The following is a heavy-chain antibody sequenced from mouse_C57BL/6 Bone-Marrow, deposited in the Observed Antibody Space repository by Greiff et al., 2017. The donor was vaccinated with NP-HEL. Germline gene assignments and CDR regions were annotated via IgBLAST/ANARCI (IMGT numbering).Heavy chain of an antibody. D-gene: IGHD1-1*01. Sequence: EVKLLESGPGLVKPSQSLSLSCSVSGYSITSGYFCNWIRQLPGNQLELMGYISYDGSNNYNPSLKNRISITRDTSKNQFFLKLNSVTTEDAATYYCATPTGSYFDYWGQGTTLTVSS. CDR3: ATPTGSYFDY. CDR2: ISYDGSN. CDR1: GYSITSGYF. V-gene: IGHV3-6*01. J-gene: IGHJ2*01.